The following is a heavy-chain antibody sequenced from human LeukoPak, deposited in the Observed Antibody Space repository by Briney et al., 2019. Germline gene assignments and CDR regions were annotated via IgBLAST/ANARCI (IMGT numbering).Heavy chain of an antibody. J-gene: IGHJ4*02. CDR2: ISAYNGNT. V-gene: IGHV1-18*01. CDR1: GYTFTNYG. Sequence: GASVKVSCKASGYTFTNYGISWVRQAPGQGLEWMGWISAYNGNTNYAQKLQGRVTMTTDTSTSTAYMELRSLRSDDTAVYYCARDGLWFGELLVPPYYFDYWGQGTLVTVSS. D-gene: IGHD3-10*01. CDR3: ARDGLWFGELLVPPYYFDY.